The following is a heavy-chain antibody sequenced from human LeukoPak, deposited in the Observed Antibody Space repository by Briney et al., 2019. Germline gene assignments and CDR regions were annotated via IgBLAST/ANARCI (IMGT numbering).Heavy chain of an antibody. Sequence: PGGSLRLSCAASGFTLSSYAMSWVRQAPGKGLEWVSAISGSGGSTYYADSVKGRFTISRDNSKNTLHLQMNSLRAEDTAVYYCARESRGYGYRSSFDYWGQGTLVTVSS. V-gene: IGHV3-23*01. CDR2: ISGSGGST. D-gene: IGHD5-18*01. CDR3: ARESRGYGYRSSFDY. J-gene: IGHJ4*02. CDR1: GFTLSSYA.